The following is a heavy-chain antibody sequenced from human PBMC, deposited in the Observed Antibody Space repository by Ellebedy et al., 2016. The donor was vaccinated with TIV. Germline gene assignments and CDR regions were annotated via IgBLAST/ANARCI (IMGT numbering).Heavy chain of an antibody. CDR1: GYTFTDYH. D-gene: IGHD6-13*01. J-gene: IGHJ4*02. V-gene: IGHV1-2*02. CDR2: IYPNNGDT. Sequence: AASVKVSCKTSGYTFTDYHIHWMRQAPGQGLEWMGWIYPNNGDTRYAQRFRGRVTMTRDTSITTAYMELGGLTSDDTATYFCVRVTFSSLSPFDSWGQGTLLIVSS. CDR3: VRVTFSSLSPFDS.